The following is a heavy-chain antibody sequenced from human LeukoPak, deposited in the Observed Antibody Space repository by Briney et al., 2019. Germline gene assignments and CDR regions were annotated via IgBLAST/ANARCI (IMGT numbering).Heavy chain of an antibody. CDR2: IYSGGIT. V-gene: IGHV3-53*01. Sequence: GGSLRLSCAASGFTVSSNYMSWVRQAPGKGLEWVSVIYSGGITYYADSVKGRLTISRDNSKNTLYLQMNSLRAGDTAVYYCAKDILTLDAFDMWGQGTMVTVSS. J-gene: IGHJ3*02. CDR3: AKDILTLDAFDM. CDR1: GFTVSSNY.